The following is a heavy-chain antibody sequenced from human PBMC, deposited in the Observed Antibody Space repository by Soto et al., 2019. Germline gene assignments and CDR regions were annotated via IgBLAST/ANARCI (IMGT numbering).Heavy chain of an antibody. V-gene: IGHV3-48*02. J-gene: IGHJ4*02. CDR1: GFTFRSYS. D-gene: IGHD3-22*01. Sequence: GRPLRLSWGASGFTFRSYSSNWVRQDTGKGLEWVSYISSSSSTIYYADSVKGRFTISRDNAKNSLYLQMNSLRDEDTAVYYCSRDSHHYYDSSGYYESWGQGILVTVSS. CDR2: ISSSSSTI. CDR3: SRDSHHYYDSSGYYES.